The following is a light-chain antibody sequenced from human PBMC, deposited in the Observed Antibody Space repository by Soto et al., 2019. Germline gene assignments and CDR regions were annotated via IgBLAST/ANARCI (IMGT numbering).Light chain of an antibody. J-gene: IGKJ1*01. CDR1: QSVLYSSNNKNY. CDR3: QQHYSSKWT. Sequence: DIVMTQSPDSLAVSLGERATINCKSSQSVLYSSNNKNYLAWYQQKPGQPPKLLIYWASTRESGVPDRFRGSGSGTDFTLTITSLQAEDVAVYYCQQHYSSKWTFGQGTKWIS. V-gene: IGKV4-1*01. CDR2: WAS.